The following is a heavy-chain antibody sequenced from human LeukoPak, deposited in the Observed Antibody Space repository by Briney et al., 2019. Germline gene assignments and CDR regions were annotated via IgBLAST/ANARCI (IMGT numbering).Heavy chain of an antibody. J-gene: IGHJ4*02. CDR2: ISGSGGST. V-gene: IGHV3-23*01. CDR3: AKGLKPAMASRSNYFDY. D-gene: IGHD2-2*01. Sequence: GGSLRLSCAASGFTFSSYAMNWVRQAPGKGLEWVSAISGSGGSTYYADSVKGRFTISRDNSKNTLYLQMNTLRAENTALYYCAKGLKPAMASRSNYFDYWGQGTLVTVSS. CDR1: GFTFSSYA.